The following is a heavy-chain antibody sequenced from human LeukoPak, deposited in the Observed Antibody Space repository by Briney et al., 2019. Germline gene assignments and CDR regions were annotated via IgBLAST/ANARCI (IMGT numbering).Heavy chain of an antibody. Sequence: SETLSLTCTVSGGSISSSSYYWGWIRQPPGKGLEWIGSIYYSGSTYYNPPLKSRVTISVDTSKNQFSLKLSSVTAADTAVYYCARGSSPLDYWGQGTLVTVSS. V-gene: IGHV4-39*07. CDR1: GGSISSSSYY. J-gene: IGHJ4*02. CDR2: IYYSGST. CDR3: ARGSSPLDY.